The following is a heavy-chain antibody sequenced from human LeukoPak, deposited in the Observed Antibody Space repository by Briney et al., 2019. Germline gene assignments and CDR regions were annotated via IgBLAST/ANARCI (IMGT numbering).Heavy chain of an antibody. V-gene: IGHV3-23*01. CDR2: ILDSGYST. CDR3: AKLGGHPLHNYYVGV. CDR1: GFTFSSYA. D-gene: IGHD3-16*01. Sequence: RGSLRLSCAASGFTFSSYAMSWVRQAPGKGLEWVSGILDSGYSTYYANSVKGRFTISRDNSNNTLYLQMNSLRAEDTAVYYCAKLGGHPLHNYYVGVWGKGTTVAVSS. J-gene: IGHJ6*03.